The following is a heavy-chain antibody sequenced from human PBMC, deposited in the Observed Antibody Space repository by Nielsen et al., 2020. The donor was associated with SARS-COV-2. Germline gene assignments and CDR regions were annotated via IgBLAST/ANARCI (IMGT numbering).Heavy chain of an antibody. CDR3: ARRESSYYDFWSGYDAFDI. CDR2: IRGKAKDYAT. CDR1: GFTFSDAT. J-gene: IGHJ3*02. Sequence: GESLKISCAASGFTFSDATMHWVRQASGKGLEWVGRIRGKAKDYATGYAASVKGRFTISRDESKNTAYLQMNSLKTEDAAVYYCARRESSYYDFWSGYDAFDIWGQGTVVTVSS. V-gene: IGHV3-73*01. D-gene: IGHD3-3*01.